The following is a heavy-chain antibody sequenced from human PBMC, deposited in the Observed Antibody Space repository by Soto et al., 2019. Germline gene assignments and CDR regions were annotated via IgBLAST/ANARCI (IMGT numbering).Heavy chain of an antibody. Sequence: QVQLVQSGAEVKKPGASVKVSCKASGYTFTSYGISWVRQAPGQGLEWLGWISAYDGNTNYAQSLHGRVFMTTDTSARTAYMELRSLRSDGTAVYYCARGGYYDSSGSRNYYYYGMNVWGQGTTVTVSS. V-gene: IGHV1-18*01. CDR1: GYTFTSYG. CDR3: ARGGYYDSSGSRNYYYYGMNV. J-gene: IGHJ6*02. CDR2: ISAYDGNT. D-gene: IGHD3-22*01.